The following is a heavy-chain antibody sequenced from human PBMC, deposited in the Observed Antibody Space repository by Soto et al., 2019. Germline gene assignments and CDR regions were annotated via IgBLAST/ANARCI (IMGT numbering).Heavy chain of an antibody. CDR3: ARDPVVTRSYDY. V-gene: IGHV4-61*01. CDR1: GCSVSSGSYY. Sequence: SETLSLTCTFSGCSVSSGSYYLSWIRQPPGEGLEWIGYIYYSGSTNYNPSLKSRVTISVDTSKNQFSLKLSSVTAADTAVYYCARDPVVTRSYDYWGQGTLVTVSS. D-gene: IGHD2-21*02. J-gene: IGHJ4*02. CDR2: IYYSGST.